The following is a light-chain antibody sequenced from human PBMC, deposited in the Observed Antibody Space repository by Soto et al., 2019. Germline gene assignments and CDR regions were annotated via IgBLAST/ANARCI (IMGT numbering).Light chain of an antibody. V-gene: IGLV2-8*01. CDR1: STDVGAYNF. CDR2: EVS. CDR3: SSYVGNNNLV. J-gene: IGLJ2*01. Sequence: QSALTQPTSASGSPGQSVTISCTGTSTDVGAYNFVSWYQQHPGKAPKHIIYEVSRRPSGVPERGSGSKSSNTASLAVSGLQAYDEADYYFSSYVGNNNLVVGGGTKVTVL.